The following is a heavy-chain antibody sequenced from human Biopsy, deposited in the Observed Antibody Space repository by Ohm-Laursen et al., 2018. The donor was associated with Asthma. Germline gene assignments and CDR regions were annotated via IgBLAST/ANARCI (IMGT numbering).Heavy chain of an antibody. V-gene: IGHV4-34*01. CDR2: THHSGFT. CDR1: GGSFSSNY. D-gene: IGHD1-26*01. Sequence: SDTLSLTCSVYGGSFSSNYWSWIRQTPGKGLEWLGETHHSGFTNSHPVLSSRPTLSVDTSKNQFPLRLTSVPAADTAVYYCARGSSSRLSQWELLVSGGKRAHSYYGMDVWGQGTTVTVSS. J-gene: IGHJ6*02. CDR3: ARGSSSRLSQWELLVSGGKRAHSYYGMDV.